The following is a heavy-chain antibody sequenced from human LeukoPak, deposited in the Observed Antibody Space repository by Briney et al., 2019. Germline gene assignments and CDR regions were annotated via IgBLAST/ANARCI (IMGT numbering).Heavy chain of an antibody. D-gene: IGHD2-21*01. CDR1: GGSFSGYY. V-gene: IGHV4-34*01. Sequence: SETLSLTCAVYGGSFSGYYWSWIRQPPGKGLEWIGEINHSGSTNYNPSLKSRVTISVDTSKNQFSLKLSSVTAADTAVYYCARERLAIGPPNYWGQGTLVTVSS. J-gene: IGHJ4*02. CDR2: INHSGST. CDR3: ARERLAIGPPNY.